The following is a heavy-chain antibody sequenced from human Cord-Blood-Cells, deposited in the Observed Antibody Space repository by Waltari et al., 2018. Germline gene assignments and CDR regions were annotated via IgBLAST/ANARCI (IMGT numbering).Heavy chain of an antibody. Sequence: QVQLQESGPGLVKPSETLSLTCTVSGGSISSYYWSWIRQPPGKGLDWIGSTYYGRSTHYNPTLMSRVTISVDTSKNHLSLRLGSVTAADTAVYYCARGRIAAARTYGMDVWGQGTTVTVSS. CDR3: ARGRIAAARTYGMDV. CDR2: TYYGRST. CDR1: GGSISSYY. D-gene: IGHD6-13*01. V-gene: IGHV4-59*01. J-gene: IGHJ6*02.